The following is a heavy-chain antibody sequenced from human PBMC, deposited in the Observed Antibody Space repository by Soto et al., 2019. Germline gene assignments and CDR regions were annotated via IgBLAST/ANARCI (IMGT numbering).Heavy chain of an antibody. V-gene: IGHV3-23*01. Sequence: VELLESGGGVVQPGGSLRLSCAASGFDFGSYAMTWVRQAPGKGLEWVTSIGGYGHTTHYAEFVQGRFIISRDDSKKTMDLQMNSLRVEDTAVYYCVKGGPTVIYFDHWGQGRLVSVSS. J-gene: IGHJ4*02. CDR2: IGGYGHTT. CDR1: GFDFGSYA. CDR3: VKGGPTVIYFDH. D-gene: IGHD4-17*01.